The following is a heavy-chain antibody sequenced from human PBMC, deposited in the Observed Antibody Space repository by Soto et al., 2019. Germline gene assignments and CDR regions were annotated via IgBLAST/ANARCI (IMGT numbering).Heavy chain of an antibody. Sequence: QLVQSGGEVKQPGASVKVSCKAPRDTFTSYYINWVRQAPGQGLEWMGVINPHGGSTAYAQKFKGRATWTRGPSASTVYMAVSSLPSEDTAMYYCARSSGGNFGIIIEGTNWFAPRGQGTLVTVSS. CDR1: RDTFTSYY. D-gene: IGHD1-26*01. J-gene: IGHJ5*02. CDR2: INPHGGST. CDR3: ARSSGGNFGIIIEGTNWFAP. V-gene: IGHV1-46*01.